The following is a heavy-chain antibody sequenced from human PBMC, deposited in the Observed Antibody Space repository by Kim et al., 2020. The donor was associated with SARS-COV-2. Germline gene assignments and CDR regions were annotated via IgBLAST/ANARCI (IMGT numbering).Heavy chain of an antibody. J-gene: IGHJ2*01. V-gene: IGHV5-51*01. CDR1: GYKFNNYW. D-gene: IGHD1-1*01. CDR3: GRREATTAGYVDL. CDR2: VHPGNSDT. Sequence: GESLKISCGGSGYKFNNYWIAWVRQMPGKGLEWMGFVHPGNSDTKYSPSFEGHVTFSADATVGVVYLQWSSLKASDTAMYFCGRREATTAGYVDLWGRGTQVIVAS.